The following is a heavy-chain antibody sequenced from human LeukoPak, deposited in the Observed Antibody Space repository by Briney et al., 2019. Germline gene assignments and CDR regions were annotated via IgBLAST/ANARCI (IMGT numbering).Heavy chain of an antibody. Sequence: GGSLRLSCAASGFTFSSYTMSWVRQAPGKGLEWVSAISGSGGSTYYADSVKGRFTISRDNSKNTLYLQMDSLRAEDTAVYYCAKSILLTTFDSRGQGTLVTVSS. CDR1: GFTFSSYT. J-gene: IGHJ4*02. CDR2: ISGSGGST. CDR3: AKSILLTTFDS. V-gene: IGHV3-23*01. D-gene: IGHD4-11*01.